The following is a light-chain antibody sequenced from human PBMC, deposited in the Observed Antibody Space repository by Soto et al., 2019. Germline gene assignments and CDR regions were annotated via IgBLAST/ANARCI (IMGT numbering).Light chain of an antibody. J-gene: IGKJ2*02. V-gene: IGKV1-5*03. CDR1: RSINSW. CDR3: QQYNGYSGT. CDR2: RAS. Sequence: DTQMTQSPSTLSASVGDRVTITCRASRSINSWLAWYQQKPGKAPKLLIYRASNLESGVPSRFSGSASGTEFTLTISSLQPDDLATYYCQQYNGYSGTFGQGTKLEIK.